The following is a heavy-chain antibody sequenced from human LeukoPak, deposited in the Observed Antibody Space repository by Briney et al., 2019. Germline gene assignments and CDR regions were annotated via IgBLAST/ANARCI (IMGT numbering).Heavy chain of an antibody. D-gene: IGHD1-26*01. CDR2: INHSGST. J-gene: IGHJ1*01. CDR3: ARGNPSGSYFRAVRNFQH. CDR1: GGSFSGYY. V-gene: IGHV4-34*01. Sequence: SSETLSLTCAVYGGSFSGYYWSWIRQPPGKGLEWIGEINHSGSTNYNPSLKSRVTISVDTSKNQFSLKLSSVTAADTAVYYCARGNPSGSYFRAVRNFQHWGQGTLVTVSS.